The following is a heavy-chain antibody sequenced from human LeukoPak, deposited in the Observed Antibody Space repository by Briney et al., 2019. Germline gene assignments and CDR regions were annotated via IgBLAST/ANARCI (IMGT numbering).Heavy chain of an antibody. CDR1: GFTFSSYA. V-gene: IGHV3-23*01. CDR3: AKDEGAWIQLWFPFDY. D-gene: IGHD5-18*01. Sequence: GGSLRLSCAASGFTFSSYAMSWVRQAPGKGLEWVSAISGSGGSTYYADSVKGRFTISRDNSKNTLYLQMNSLRAEDTAVYYCAKDEGAWIQLWFPFDYWGQGTLVTVSS. CDR2: ISGSGGST. J-gene: IGHJ4*02.